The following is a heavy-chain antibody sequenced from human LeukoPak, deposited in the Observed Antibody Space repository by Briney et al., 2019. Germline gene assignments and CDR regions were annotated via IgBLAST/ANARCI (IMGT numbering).Heavy chain of an antibody. J-gene: IGHJ4*02. CDR2: TYCGGST. CDR3: ARDGGSGWSSAFLDH. CDR1: GFSVTINY. D-gene: IGHD6-19*01. V-gene: IGHV3-53*01. Sequence: GGSLRLSCAASGFSVTINYMNWVRQAPGKGLEWVSVTYCGGSTDYADSVKGRFTISRDNSKNTLYLQMSSLRADDTAVYYCARDGGSGWSSAFLDHWGQGTLVTVSS.